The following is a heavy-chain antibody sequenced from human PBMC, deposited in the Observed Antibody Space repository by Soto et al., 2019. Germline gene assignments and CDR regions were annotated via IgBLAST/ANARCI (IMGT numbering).Heavy chain of an antibody. D-gene: IGHD1-20*01. V-gene: IGHV6-1*01. J-gene: IGHJ5*02. Sequence: PSQTLSLTCVISGDTVSSNSVASNWIRQSPSGGLEWLGRTYYRSKWYFDYASSVKSRITIKPDTSKNQSSLQLNSVTPEDTAVYYCARDSPPRITASMRFHPWGQGTLVTVSS. CDR3: ARDSPPRITASMRFHP. CDR2: TYYRSKWYF. CDR1: GDTVSSNSVA.